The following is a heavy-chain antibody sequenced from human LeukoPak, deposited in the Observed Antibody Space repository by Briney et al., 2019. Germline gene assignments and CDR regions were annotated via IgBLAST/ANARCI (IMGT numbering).Heavy chain of an antibody. CDR3: ARAGYTGFDLGY. CDR2: TNPNSGGT. CDR1: GYSFTGYY. J-gene: IGHJ4*02. D-gene: IGHD5-12*01. Sequence: ASVKVSCKASGYSFTGYYMHWVRQAPGQGLEWMGWTNPNSGGTNYEQKFQGRVTMTRDTSISTAYMELSRLTSADTAVYYCARAGYTGFDLGYWGQGTLVTVSS. V-gene: IGHV1-2*02.